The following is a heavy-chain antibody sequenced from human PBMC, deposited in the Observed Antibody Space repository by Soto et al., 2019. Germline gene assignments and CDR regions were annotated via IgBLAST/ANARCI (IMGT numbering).Heavy chain of an antibody. V-gene: IGHV3-23*01. J-gene: IGHJ4*02. D-gene: IGHD3-10*01. CDR3: AKKYAYGSGTYLYHFDY. CDR1: GFTFSNYA. CDR2: ISGSGGST. Sequence: EVQLLESGGGLVQPGGSVRLSCAASGFTFSNYAMTWVRQAPGKGLEWVSTISGSGGSTYYADSVKGRFTISRDNSKNTLYVQMNSLRAEDTAVYYGAKKYAYGSGTYLYHFDYWGQGTLVTVSS.